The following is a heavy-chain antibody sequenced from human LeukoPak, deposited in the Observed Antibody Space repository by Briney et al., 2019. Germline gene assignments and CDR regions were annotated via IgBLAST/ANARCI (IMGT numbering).Heavy chain of an antibody. CDR1: GGTFSSYA. Sequence: SVKVSCKASGGTFSSYAISWVRQAPGQGLEWMGGNIPIFGTANYAQKFQGRVTITADESTSTAYMELSSLRSEDTAVYYCARAGSYSGSYWRYYYYGMDVWGQGTTVTVSS. D-gene: IGHD1-26*01. CDR2: NIPIFGTA. CDR3: ARAGSYSGSYWRYYYYGMDV. J-gene: IGHJ6*02. V-gene: IGHV1-69*13.